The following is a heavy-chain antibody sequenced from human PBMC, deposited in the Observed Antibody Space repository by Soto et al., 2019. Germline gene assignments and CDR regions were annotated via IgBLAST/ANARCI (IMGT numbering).Heavy chain of an antibody. D-gene: IGHD1-26*01. Sequence: EVQLVESGGGLVQPGGSLRLSCAASGFTFSSYWMSWVRQAPGKGLEWVANIKQDGSEKYYVDSVKGRFTISRDNAKNSLYLQMNGLRAEDTAVYYCASGSAAEWELALDYWGQGTLVTVSS. CDR2: IKQDGSEK. V-gene: IGHV3-7*05. CDR3: ASGSAAEWELALDY. J-gene: IGHJ4*02. CDR1: GFTFSSYW.